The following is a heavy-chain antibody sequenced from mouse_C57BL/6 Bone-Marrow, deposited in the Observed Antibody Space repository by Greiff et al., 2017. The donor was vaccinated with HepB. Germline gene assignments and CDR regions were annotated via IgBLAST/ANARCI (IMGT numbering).Heavy chain of an antibody. D-gene: IGHD1-1*01. CDR2: ISNLAYSI. CDR1: GFTFSDYG. CDR3: ARPYYYGSSYFDV. J-gene: IGHJ1*03. Sequence: EVKVVESGGGLVQPGGSLKLSCAASGFTFSDYGMAWVRQAPRKGPEWVAFISNLAYSIYYADTVTGRITISRENAKNTLYLEMSSLRSEDTAMYYCARPYYYGSSYFDVWGTGTTVTVSS. V-gene: IGHV5-15*01.